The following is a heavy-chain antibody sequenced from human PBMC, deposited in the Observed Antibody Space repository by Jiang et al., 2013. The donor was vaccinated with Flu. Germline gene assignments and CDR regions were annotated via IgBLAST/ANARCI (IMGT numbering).Heavy chain of an antibody. CDR1: GGTFSSYA. CDR2: IIPILGIA. Sequence: SGAEVKKPGSSVKVSCKASGGTFSSYAISRVRQAPGQGLEWMGRIIPILGIANYAQKFQGRVTITADKSTSTAYMELSSLRSEDTAVYYCARSPELELPPVNPTQNYGMDVWGKGTTVTVSS. V-gene: IGHV1-69*04. D-gene: IGHD1-7*01. J-gene: IGHJ6*04. CDR3: ARSPELELPPVNPTQNYGMDV.